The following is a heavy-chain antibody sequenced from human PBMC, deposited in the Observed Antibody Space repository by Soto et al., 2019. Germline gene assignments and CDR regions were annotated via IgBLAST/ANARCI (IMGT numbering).Heavy chain of an antibody. J-gene: IGHJ5*02. CDR2: IYWDGDV. Sequence: GPTLVNPTQTLTLTCTFSGFSLTANGVGVAWFRQPPGKALEWLALIYWDGDVRYSPSMRSRVTITKDTSKDQVFLTVTNLDPVETGTYYCEHRLVSNGAWFDTWGQGMLVTVSS. CDR1: GFSLTANGVG. D-gene: IGHD2-21*01. CDR3: EHRLVSNGAWFDT. V-gene: IGHV2-5*02.